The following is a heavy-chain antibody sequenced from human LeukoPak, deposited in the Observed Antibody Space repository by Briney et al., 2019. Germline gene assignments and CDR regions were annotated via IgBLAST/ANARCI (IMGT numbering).Heavy chain of an antibody. CDR3: ASVMGQLEHRDVFDI. J-gene: IGHJ3*02. Sequence: SGGCLRLSCAASGFTFSDYNMSWIRQAPGKGLEWVSYISSSASIIHYADSVRGRFTISRDNAKNSLYVQMNSLRAEDTAVYYFASVMGQLEHRDVFDIWGQGTMVTVS. V-gene: IGHV3-11*04. CDR1: GFTFSDYN. CDR2: ISSSASII. D-gene: IGHD1-1*01.